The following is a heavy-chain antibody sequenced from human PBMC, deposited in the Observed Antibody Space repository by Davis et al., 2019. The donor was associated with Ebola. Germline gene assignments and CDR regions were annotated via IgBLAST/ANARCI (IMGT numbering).Heavy chain of an antibody. CDR1: GFTFSSYW. Sequence: HTGGSLRLSCAASGFTFSSYWMHWVRQAPGKGLVWVSRITADGSTTTYADSVKGRFTISRDNAKNTLYLQMNSLTAEDTAVYYCARELILARIDPFDIWGQGTLVTVSS. D-gene: IGHD3-16*01. CDR3: ARELILARIDPFDI. V-gene: IGHV3-74*03. CDR2: ITADGSTT. J-gene: IGHJ3*02.